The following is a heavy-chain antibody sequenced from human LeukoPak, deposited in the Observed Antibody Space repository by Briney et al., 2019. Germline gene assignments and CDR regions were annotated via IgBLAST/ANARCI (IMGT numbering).Heavy chain of an antibody. D-gene: IGHD6-19*01. CDR2: IYYSGST. CDR1: GGSISSSSYY. Sequence: SETLSLTCTVSGGSISSSSYYWGWIRQPQGKGLDWIGIIYYSGSTYYNPSLKCRVIMSVDMSRNQFSLQVSSVTAADTAVYYCARLRQYSSGWYFVDYWGQGTRVTVSS. J-gene: IGHJ4*02. CDR3: ARLRQYSSGWYFVDY. V-gene: IGHV4-39*01.